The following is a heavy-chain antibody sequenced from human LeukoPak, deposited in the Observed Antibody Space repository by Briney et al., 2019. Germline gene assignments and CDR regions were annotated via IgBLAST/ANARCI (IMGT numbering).Heavy chain of an antibody. J-gene: IGHJ4*02. V-gene: IGHV4-59*01. CDR1: GGSLSSYY. CDR3: ARDSYGDGYNQLGGAIDY. CDR2: IYYSGST. Sequence: SETLSLTCTVSGGSLSSYYWRWIRQPTGKGLEWIGYIYYSGSTNYNPSLKSRVTISVDSSKDQFSLKLSSVTAADTAVYYCARDSYGDGYNQLGGAIDYWGQGTLVTVSS. D-gene: IGHD5-24*01.